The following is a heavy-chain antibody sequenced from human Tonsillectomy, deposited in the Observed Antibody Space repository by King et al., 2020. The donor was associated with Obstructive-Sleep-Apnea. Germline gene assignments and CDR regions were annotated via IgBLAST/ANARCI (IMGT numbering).Heavy chain of an antibody. Sequence: VQLVESGGGLVQPGGSLRLSCAASGFTVSSNYMSWVRQAPGKGLEWVSVIYSGGSTYYADSVKGRFTISRDNSKNTLYLQMNSLRAEDTAVYYCARDRAGQWELLDAFDIWGQGTMVTVSS. D-gene: IGHD1-26*01. CDR1: GFTVSSNY. J-gene: IGHJ3*02. CDR3: ARDRAGQWELLDAFDI. V-gene: IGHV3-66*01. CDR2: IYSGGST.